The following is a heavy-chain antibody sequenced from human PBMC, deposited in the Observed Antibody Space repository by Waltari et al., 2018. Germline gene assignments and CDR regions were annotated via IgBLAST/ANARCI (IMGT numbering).Heavy chain of an antibody. D-gene: IGHD6-19*01. CDR3: AKDRASGWYDY. J-gene: IGHJ4*02. CDR1: GFTFSSYG. V-gene: IGHV3-30*02. CDR2: IRYDGSNK. Sequence: QVQLVESGGGVVQPGGSLRLSCAASGFTFSSYGMPWVRQAPGKGLEWVAFIRYDGSNKYYADSVKGRFTISRDNSKNTLYLQMNSLRAEDTAVYYCAKDRASGWYDYWGQGTLVTVSS.